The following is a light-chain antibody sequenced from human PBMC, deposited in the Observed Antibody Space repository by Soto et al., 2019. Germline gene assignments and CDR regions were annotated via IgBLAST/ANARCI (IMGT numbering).Light chain of an antibody. V-gene: IGKV1-9*01. CDR1: EAISTY. CDR3: QQLNRFPLT. Sequence: DIQLTQSPSFLSASVGDRVTITCRASEAISTYLAWYHQKPGEAPNLLIYAASALQSGVPSRFSGSGSGAEFTLTISSLQPDDSATYFCQQLNRFPLTFGGGTKVEIK. J-gene: IGKJ4*01. CDR2: AAS.